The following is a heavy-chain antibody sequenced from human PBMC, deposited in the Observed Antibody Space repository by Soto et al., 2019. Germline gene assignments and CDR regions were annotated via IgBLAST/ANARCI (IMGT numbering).Heavy chain of an antibody. CDR2: IIPIFGTA. Sequence: ASVKVSCKASGGTFSSYAISWVRQAPGQGLEWMGGIIPIFGTANYAQKFQGRVTITADESTSTAYMGLSSLRSEETAVYYCARDSGGNEAYCGGDCYYYGMDVWGQGTTVTVSS. J-gene: IGHJ6*02. D-gene: IGHD2-21*01. CDR1: GGTFSSYA. CDR3: ARDSGGNEAYCGGDCYYYGMDV. V-gene: IGHV1-69*13.